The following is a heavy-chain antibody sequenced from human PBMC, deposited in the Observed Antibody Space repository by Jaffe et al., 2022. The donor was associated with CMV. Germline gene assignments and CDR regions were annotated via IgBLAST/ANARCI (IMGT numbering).Heavy chain of an antibody. CDR3: AKVSDCSSTSCYIYYYYYYGMDV. J-gene: IGHJ6*02. V-gene: IGHV3-30*18. CDR2: ISYDGSNK. Sequence: QVQLVESGGGVVQPGRSLRLSCAASGFTFSSYGMHWVRQAPGKGLEWVAVISYDGSNKYYADSVKGRFTISRDNSKNTLYLQMNSLRAEDTAVYYCAKVSDCSSTSCYIYYYYYYGMDVWGQGTTVTVSS. D-gene: IGHD2-2*02. CDR1: GFTFSSYG.